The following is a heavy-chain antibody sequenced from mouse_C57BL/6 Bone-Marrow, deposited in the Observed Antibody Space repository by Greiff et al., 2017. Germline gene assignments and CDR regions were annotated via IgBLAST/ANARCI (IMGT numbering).Heavy chain of an antibody. D-gene: IGHD5-1*01. CDR3: ARKGGVRLFAY. Sequence: VQLQQSGPELVKPGASVKIPCKASGYTFTDYNMDWVKQSHGKSLEWIGDINPNNGGNIYNQKFKGKATMTVDKSYSTAYMELRSLTSEDTAVYYCARKGGVRLFAYWGQGTLVTVSA. CDR2: INPNNGGN. J-gene: IGHJ3*01. CDR1: GYTFTDYN. V-gene: IGHV1-18*01.